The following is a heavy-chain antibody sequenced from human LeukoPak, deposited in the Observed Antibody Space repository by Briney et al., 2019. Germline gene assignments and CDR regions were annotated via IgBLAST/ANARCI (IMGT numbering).Heavy chain of an antibody. D-gene: IGHD5-12*01. CDR3: ARGLGGVATTDHYYYYYYMDV. Sequence: ASETLSLTCTVSGGSISSYYWSWIRQPPGKELEWIGYIYTSGSTNYNPSLKSRVTISVDTSKNQFSLKLSSVTAADTAVYYCARGLGGVATTDHYYYYYYMDVWGKGATVTVSS. CDR2: IYTSGST. J-gene: IGHJ6*03. CDR1: GGSISSYY. V-gene: IGHV4-4*09.